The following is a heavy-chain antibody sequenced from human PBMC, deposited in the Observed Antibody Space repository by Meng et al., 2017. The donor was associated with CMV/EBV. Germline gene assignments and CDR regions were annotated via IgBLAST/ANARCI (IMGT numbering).Heavy chain of an antibody. CDR2: IYYSGST. J-gene: IGHJ4*02. D-gene: IGHD2-2*02. CDR1: GGSISSSSHY. CDR3: ARVNVVVPAAISFDY. V-gene: IGHV4-39*07. Sequence: ESLKISCTVSGGSISSSSHYWGWIRQPPGKGLEWIWSIYYSGSTYYNPSLKSRVTISVDTSKNQFSLKLSSVTAADTAVYYCARVNVVVPAAISFDYWGQGTLVTVSS.